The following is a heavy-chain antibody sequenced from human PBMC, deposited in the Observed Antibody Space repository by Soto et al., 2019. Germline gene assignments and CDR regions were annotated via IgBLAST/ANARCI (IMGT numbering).Heavy chain of an antibody. CDR2: IYWDNDK. CDR3: VHSRCGGDCLRSYSAHYYYGMDV. D-gene: IGHD2-21*02. J-gene: IGHJ6*02. CDR1: GFSLSTGGVG. V-gene: IGHV2-5*02. Sequence: QITLKESGPTLVKPTQTLTLTCTFSGFSLSTGGVGVGWIRQPPGKALEWLALIYWDNDKRYSPSLRSRLTVTKDTSKNQVVHTMTNMDPVDTATYYCVHSRCGGDCLRSYSAHYYYGMDVWGQGTTVTVFS.